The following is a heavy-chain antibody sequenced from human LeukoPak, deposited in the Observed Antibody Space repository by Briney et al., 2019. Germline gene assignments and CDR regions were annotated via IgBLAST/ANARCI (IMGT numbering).Heavy chain of an antibody. D-gene: IGHD3-22*01. CDR3: AKDEGGYYDSSGYYFDY. J-gene: IGHJ4*02. CDR2: ISGSGGST. V-gene: IGHV3-23*01. Sequence: GGSLRLSCAASGFTFSSYAMSWVRQAPGKGLEWVSAISGSGGSTYYADSVKGRFTISRDTSKNTLYLQMNSLRAEDTAVYYCAKDEGGYYDSSGYYFDYWGQGTLVTVSS. CDR1: GFTFSSYA.